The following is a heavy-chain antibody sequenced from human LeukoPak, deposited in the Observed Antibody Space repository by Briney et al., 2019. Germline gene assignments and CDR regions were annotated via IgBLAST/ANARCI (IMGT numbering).Heavy chain of an antibody. CDR3: AKGYSSGWNPFDY. CDR1: GLILRGHA. D-gene: IGHD6-19*01. Sequence: HSGGSLRLFCKPSGLILRGHAMIWVRQAPGKGLEWVSGIGDSGEIERYADSVKGRFTISRDNFRNTVYLEMRSLRPEDTAVYYCAKGYSSGWNPFDYWGQGTQVTVSS. V-gene: IGHV3-23*01. CDR2: IGDSGEIE. J-gene: IGHJ4*02.